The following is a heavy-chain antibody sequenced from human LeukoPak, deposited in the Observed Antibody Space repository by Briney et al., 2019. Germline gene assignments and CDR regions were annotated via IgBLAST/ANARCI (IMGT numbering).Heavy chain of an antibody. V-gene: IGHV1-24*01. CDR3: STLLSTNYLDH. CDR1: GYTLTDLS. CDR2: FDPEDGKR. D-gene: IGHD2/OR15-2a*01. J-gene: IGHJ4*02. Sequence: ASVTVSFKVSGYTLTDLSMHWVRQAPGKGREWMGGFDPEDGKRIFAEKFQGRVTMTEDTSTDTAYMELSSLTSEDTAVYYCSTLLSTNYLDHWGQGTLVTVSS.